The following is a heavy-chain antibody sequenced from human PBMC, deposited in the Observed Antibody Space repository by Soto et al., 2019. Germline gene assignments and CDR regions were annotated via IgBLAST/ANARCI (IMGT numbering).Heavy chain of an antibody. CDR1: GGSISSGDYY. Sequence: QVQLQESGPELVKPSQTLSLTCTVSGGSISSGDYYWSWIRQPPGKGLEWIGYIYYSGSTYYNPYVTSRVTIAVDTSKNQFSLKLSAVTAADTAVYYCASATTVVTGGWYFDLWGRGALVTVSS. V-gene: IGHV4-30-4*01. D-gene: IGHD2-15*01. J-gene: IGHJ2*01. CDR3: ASATTVVTGGWYFDL. CDR2: IYYSGST.